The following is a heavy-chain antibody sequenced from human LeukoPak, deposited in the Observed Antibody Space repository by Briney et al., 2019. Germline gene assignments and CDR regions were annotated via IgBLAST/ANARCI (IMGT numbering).Heavy chain of an antibody. CDR2: IIPIFGTA. CDR3: ARAQVTHNPVHWVHGMDV. Sequence: SVKVSCKAPGGTFSSYAISWVRQAPGQGLEWMGGIIPIFGTANYAQKFQGRVTITADESTSTAYMELSSLRSEDTAVYYCARAQVTHNPVHWVHGMDVWGQGTTVTVSS. CDR1: GGTFSSYA. V-gene: IGHV1-69*13. J-gene: IGHJ6*02. D-gene: IGHD4-23*01.